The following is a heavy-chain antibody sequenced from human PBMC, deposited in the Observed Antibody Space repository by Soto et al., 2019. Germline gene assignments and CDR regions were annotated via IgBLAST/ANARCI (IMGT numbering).Heavy chain of an antibody. CDR2: IYYSGST. Sequence: SETLSLTCTVSGGCISSSSYYWGWIRQPPGKGLEWIGSIYYSGSTYYNPSLKSRVTISVDTSKNQFSLKLSSVTAADTAVYYCARHFADCTNGVCYTVGWFAPWAQGTLVTVSS. V-gene: IGHV4-39*01. CDR3: ARHFADCTNGVCYTVGWFAP. D-gene: IGHD2-8*01. CDR1: GGCISSSSYY. J-gene: IGHJ5*02.